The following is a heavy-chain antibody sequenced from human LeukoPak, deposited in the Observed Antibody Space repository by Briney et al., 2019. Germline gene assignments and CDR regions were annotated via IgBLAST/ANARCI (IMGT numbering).Heavy chain of an antibody. CDR3: ARDGEDHYYDY. V-gene: IGHV3-66*01. Sequence: TGGSLRLSCEASGFSFRNAWMRWVRQAPGKGLEWVSIIYIGGTIYYADSVKGRFTISRDNSMNTVYLEMNSLRAEDTAVYYCARDGEDHYYDYWGQGTLVTVSS. CDR2: IYIGGTI. CDR1: GFSFRNAW. D-gene: IGHD7-27*01. J-gene: IGHJ4*02.